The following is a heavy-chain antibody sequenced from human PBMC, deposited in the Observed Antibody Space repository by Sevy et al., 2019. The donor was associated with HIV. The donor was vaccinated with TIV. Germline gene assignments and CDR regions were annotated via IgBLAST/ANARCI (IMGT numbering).Heavy chain of an antibody. J-gene: IGHJ4*02. CDR2: VYYSGST. CDR3: ARDFSWNGLDY. Sequence: SQTLSLTCTVSGGSISSRSYYWSWIRQPPGKGLEWIGSVYYSGSTNYKPSLKSRVTISVDTSKNQFFLKLSSVTAADTAVYYCARDFSWNGLDYWGQGTLVTVSS. CDR1: GGSISSRSYY. V-gene: IGHV4-61*01. D-gene: IGHD1-1*01.